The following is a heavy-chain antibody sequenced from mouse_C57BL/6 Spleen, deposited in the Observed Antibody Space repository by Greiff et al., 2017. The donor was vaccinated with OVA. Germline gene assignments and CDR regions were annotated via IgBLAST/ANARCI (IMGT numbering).Heavy chain of an antibody. Sequence: EVQRVESGPELVKPGASVKIPCKASRYTFTDYNMDWVKQSHGKSLEWIGDINPNNGGTIYNQKFKGKATLTVDKSSSTAYMELRSLTSEDTAVYYCAREGHEAMDYWGQGTSVTVSS. D-gene: IGHD3-3*01. CDR3: AREGHEAMDY. J-gene: IGHJ4*01. CDR2: INPNNGGT. V-gene: IGHV1-18*01. CDR1: RYTFTDYN.